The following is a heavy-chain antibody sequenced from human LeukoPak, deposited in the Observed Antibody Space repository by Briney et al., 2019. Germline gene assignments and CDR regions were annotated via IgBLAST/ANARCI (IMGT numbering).Heavy chain of an antibody. CDR1: GFSFSSYG. D-gene: IGHD6-19*01. J-gene: IGHJ4*02. CDR3: AKSSGGGWYVQYFDY. Sequence: PGRSLRLSCAAAGFSFSSYGMNWVRQAPGKGMEWVAFIQYDGSNKYYADSVKGRFTIPRDNSKKTLYLQMNRLRGEDTAVYYCAKSSGGGWYVQYFDYCGQGALVTVSS. CDR2: IQYDGSNK. V-gene: IGHV3-30*02.